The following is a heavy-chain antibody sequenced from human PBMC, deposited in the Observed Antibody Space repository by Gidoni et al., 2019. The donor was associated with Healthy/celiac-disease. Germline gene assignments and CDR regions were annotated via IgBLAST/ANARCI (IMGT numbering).Heavy chain of an antibody. Sequence: QVQLVESGGGVVQPGRSLRLSCAAAGSPFSSYPMHWVRQAPGTGLEWVAVIAYDGSNKYYADSVKGRFTISRDNSKNTLYLQMNSLRAEDTAVYYCARASTKGLRYYYYGMDVWGQGTTVTVSS. V-gene: IGHV3-30-3*01. J-gene: IGHJ6*02. CDR1: GSPFSSYP. D-gene: IGHD2-2*01. CDR2: IAYDGSNK. CDR3: ARASTKGLRYYYYGMDV.